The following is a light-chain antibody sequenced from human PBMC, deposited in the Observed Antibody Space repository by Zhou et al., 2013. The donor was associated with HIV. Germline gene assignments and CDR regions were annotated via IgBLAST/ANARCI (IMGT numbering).Light chain of an antibody. J-gene: IGKJ4*01. CDR2: AAS. CDR3: QQYKIYPLT. V-gene: IGKV1-39*01. CDR1: QSISTY. Sequence: DIQMTQSPSSLSASVGDRVTITCRASQSISTYVNWYEQKPGKAPKLLIYAASNLQSGVPSRFSGSGSGTDFTLTISSLQPEDIATYYCQQYKIYPLTFGGGTKVEIK.